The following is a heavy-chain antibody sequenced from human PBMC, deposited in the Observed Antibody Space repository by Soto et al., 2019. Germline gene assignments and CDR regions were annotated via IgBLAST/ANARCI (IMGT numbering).Heavy chain of an antibody. CDR1: GYSFTSYW. CDR3: ARRGCELWPLRAWAPGYDYYGMDV. V-gene: IGHV5-51*01. J-gene: IGHJ6*02. CDR2: IYPGDSDT. D-gene: IGHD5-18*01. Sequence: PGESLKISCKGSGYSFTSYWIGWVRQMPGKGLEWMGIIYPGDSDTRYSPSFQGQVTISADKSISTAYLQWSSLKASDTAMYYCARRGCELWPLRAWAPGYDYYGMDVWGQGTTVTVSS.